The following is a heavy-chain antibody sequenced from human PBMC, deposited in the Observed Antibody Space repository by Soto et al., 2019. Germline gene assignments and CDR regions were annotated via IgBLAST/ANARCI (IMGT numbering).Heavy chain of an antibody. D-gene: IGHD3-10*01. Sequence: EVQLVESGGGLVQPGGSLRLSCAASGFTFSSYSMNWVRQAPGKGLEWVSYISSSSSTIYYADSVKGLFTISRDNAKNSLYLQMNSLRDEDTAVYYCARDPLVYGSGSYRFLYYFDYWGQGTLVTVSS. V-gene: IGHV3-48*02. J-gene: IGHJ4*02. CDR3: ARDPLVYGSGSYRFLYYFDY. CDR2: ISSSSSTI. CDR1: GFTFSSYS.